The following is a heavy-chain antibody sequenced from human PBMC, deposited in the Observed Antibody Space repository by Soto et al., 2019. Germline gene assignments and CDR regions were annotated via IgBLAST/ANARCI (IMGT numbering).Heavy chain of an antibody. CDR2: IYTSGNT. CDR3: ARDRVGSSSFDF. J-gene: IGHJ4*02. CDR1: GGSMSNYY. D-gene: IGHD6-6*01. V-gene: IGHV4-4*07. Sequence: KTSETLSLTCTVSGGSMSNYYWSWIRQSAGKGLEWIGRIYTSGNTNYNPSLKSRVTMSVDTSKNQFSLKMSSVTAADTAVCFCARDRVGSSSFDFWGQGTLVTVSS.